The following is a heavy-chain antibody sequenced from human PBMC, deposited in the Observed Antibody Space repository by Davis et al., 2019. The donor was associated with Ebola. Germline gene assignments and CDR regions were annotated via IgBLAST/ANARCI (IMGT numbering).Heavy chain of an antibody. CDR1: GDSFTGYY. CDR3: ARGSGYNYWGD. J-gene: IGHJ4*02. CDR2: FYIDGGT. V-gene: IGHV3-53*01. D-gene: IGHD5-24*01. Sequence: ETLSLTCTVSGDSFTGYYWSWVRQAPGKGLEWVSVFYIDGGTYYADSVRGRFTISRDNSKNTLYLQMNSLTAEDTAVYYCARGSGYNYWGDWGQGTLVTVSS.